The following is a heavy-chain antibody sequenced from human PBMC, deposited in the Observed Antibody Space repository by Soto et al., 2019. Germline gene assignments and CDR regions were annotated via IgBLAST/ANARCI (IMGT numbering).Heavy chain of an antibody. CDR3: ARSQDYDFWSGYWNYYYYGMDV. CDR1: GGSISSSSYY. CDR2: IYYSGST. V-gene: IGHV4-39*01. Sequence: KPSETLSLTCTVSGGSISSSSYYWGWIRQPPGKGLEWIGSIYYSGSTYYNPSLKSRVTISVDTSKNQFSLKLSSVTAADTAVYYCARSQDYDFWSGYWNYYYYGMDVWGQGTTVTSP. J-gene: IGHJ6*02. D-gene: IGHD3-3*01.